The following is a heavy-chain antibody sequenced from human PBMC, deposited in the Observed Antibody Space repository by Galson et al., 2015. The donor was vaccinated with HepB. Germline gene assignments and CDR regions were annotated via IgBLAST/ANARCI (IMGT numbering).Heavy chain of an antibody. J-gene: IGHJ4*02. D-gene: IGHD4-11*01. CDR3: ATTPSYQDY. CDR2: ITGSGGSK. CDR1: GITFNKYV. Sequence: SLRLSCAASGITFNKYVMTWVRQAPGKGLEWVSTITGSGGSKYYADSVKGRFTISRDNSKDTLYLQMISLRAEDTALYYRATTPSYQDYWGQGTLVTVSS. V-gene: IGHV3-23*01.